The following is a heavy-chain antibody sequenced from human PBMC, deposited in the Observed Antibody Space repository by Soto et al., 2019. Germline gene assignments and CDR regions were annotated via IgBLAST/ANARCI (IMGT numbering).Heavy chain of an antibody. V-gene: IGHV3-30*18. J-gene: IGHJ6*01. CDR1: GFSFSRFG. Sequence: QVQLVESGGGVVQPGRSLRLSCAASGFSFSRFGMHWVRQAPGKGLEWVAAISHDGSNKYYADSVKGRFTISRDNSKNTLYLQMNSLRAEDTAVYYCAKSLNSMIVVVITYYYGMDVW. CDR3: AKSLNSMIVVVITYYYGMDV. CDR2: ISHDGSNK. D-gene: IGHD3-22*01.